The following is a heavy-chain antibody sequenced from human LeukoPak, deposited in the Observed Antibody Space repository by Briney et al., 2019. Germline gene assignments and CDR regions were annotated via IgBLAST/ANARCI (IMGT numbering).Heavy chain of an antibody. Sequence: SETLSLTCTVSGGSISSSSYYWGWIRQPPGKGLEWIGSIYYSGSTYYNPSLKSRVTISVDTSKNQFSLKLSSVTAADTAVYYCARGVQRAALVPPYYFDFWGQGTLVTVSS. V-gene: IGHV4-39*01. CDR3: ARGVQRAALVPPYYFDF. J-gene: IGHJ4*02. D-gene: IGHD5-18*01. CDR2: IYYSGST. CDR1: GGSISSSSYY.